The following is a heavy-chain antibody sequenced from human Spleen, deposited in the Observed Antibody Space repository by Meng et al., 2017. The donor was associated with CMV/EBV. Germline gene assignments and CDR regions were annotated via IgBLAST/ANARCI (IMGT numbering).Heavy chain of an antibody. CDR2: ISRSGTK. CDR1: GFTFSSYE. CDR3: ARGNGWNYAVEDY. J-gene: IGHJ4*02. D-gene: IGHD1-7*01. V-gene: IGHV3-48*03. Sequence: GSLRLSCAASGFTFSSYEVNWVRQAPGKGLEWVSYISRSGTKYYADSVKGRFTISRDTSKSTLYLQMNSLRADDTAVYYCARGNGWNYAVEDYWGQGTLVTVSS.